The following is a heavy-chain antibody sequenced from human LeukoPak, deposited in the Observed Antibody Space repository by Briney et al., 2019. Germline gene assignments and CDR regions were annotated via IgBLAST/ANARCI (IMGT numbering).Heavy chain of an antibody. Sequence: GASVKVSCKASGYTFTGYYMHWVRQAPGQGLEWMGWINPNSGGTNYAQKFQGRVTMTRDTSISTAYMELSRLRSDDTAVYYCARETALNDYGDYEVFHWFDPWGQGTLVTVSS. V-gene: IGHV1-2*02. CDR1: GYTFTGYY. CDR3: ARETALNDYGDYEVFHWFDP. J-gene: IGHJ5*02. CDR2: INPNSGGT. D-gene: IGHD4-17*01.